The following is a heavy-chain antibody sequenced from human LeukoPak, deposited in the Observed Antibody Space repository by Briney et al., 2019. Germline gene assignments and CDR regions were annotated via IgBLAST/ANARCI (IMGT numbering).Heavy chain of an antibody. J-gene: IGHJ4*02. CDR1: GNYW. Sequence: GGSLRLSCEASGNYWMHWVRQAPGKGLVWVSHIISDGSWTSYADSVKGRFTISKDNAKNTVYLQMNSLRAEDTAVYYCVSFYETYWGRGTLVTVSS. CDR2: IISDGSWT. D-gene: IGHD2/OR15-2a*01. CDR3: VSFYETY. V-gene: IGHV3-74*01.